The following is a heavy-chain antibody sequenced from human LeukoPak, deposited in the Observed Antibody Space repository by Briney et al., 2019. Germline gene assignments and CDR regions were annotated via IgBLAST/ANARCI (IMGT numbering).Heavy chain of an antibody. V-gene: IGHV3-9*01. CDR1: GFTFDDYA. Sequence: PGRSLRLSCAASGFTFDDYAMHWVRQAPGKGLEWVSGISWNSGDIGYADSVKGRFTISRDNSKNTLYLQMNSLRAEDTAVYYCARDPVGATRPAGYYFDYWGQGTLVTVSS. CDR2: ISWNSGDI. J-gene: IGHJ4*02. D-gene: IGHD1-26*01. CDR3: ARDPVGATRPAGYYFDY.